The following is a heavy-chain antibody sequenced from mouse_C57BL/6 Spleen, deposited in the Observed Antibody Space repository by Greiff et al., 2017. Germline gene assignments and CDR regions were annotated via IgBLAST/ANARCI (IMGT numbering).Heavy chain of an antibody. D-gene: IGHD1-1*01. V-gene: IGHV1-76*01. Sequence: VQLQQSGAELVRPGASVKLSCKASGYTFTDYYINWVKQRPGQGLEWIARIYPGSGNTYYNEKFKGKATLTAEKSSSTAYMQLSSLTSEDSAVYFCARVSLYGAMDYWGQGTSVTVSS. CDR2: IYPGSGNT. CDR3: ARVSLYGAMDY. CDR1: GYTFTDYY. J-gene: IGHJ4*01.